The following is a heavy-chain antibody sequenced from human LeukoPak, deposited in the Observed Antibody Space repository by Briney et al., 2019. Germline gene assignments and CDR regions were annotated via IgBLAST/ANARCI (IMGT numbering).Heavy chain of an antibody. CDR1: GDSISDSDYY. Sequence: SETLSLTCTVSGDSISDSDYYWGWIRQPPGKGLEWIGSIYYTGSTYYNPSLKSRLTISVDTSRNQFSLKLSSVTAADTAVYYCARHVGESSSSWYRFYYYYMDVWGKGTTVTISS. CDR2: IYYTGST. D-gene: IGHD6-13*01. V-gene: IGHV4-39*01. CDR3: ARHVGESSSSWYRFYYYYMDV. J-gene: IGHJ6*03.